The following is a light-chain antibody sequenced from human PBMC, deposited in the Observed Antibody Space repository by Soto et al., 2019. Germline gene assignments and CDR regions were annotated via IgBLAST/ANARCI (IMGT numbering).Light chain of an antibody. Sequence: QSVLTQPPSASGSPGRSVTISCTGTSSDIGGYNYVSWYQQHPGKAPKVIIYEAIKRPSGVSNRFSGSISGTTASLTISGLQADDEADYYCCSYVGATTYVFGSGTKLTVL. J-gene: IGLJ1*01. V-gene: IGLV2-8*01. CDR1: SSDIGGYNY. CDR2: EAI. CDR3: CSYVGATTYV.